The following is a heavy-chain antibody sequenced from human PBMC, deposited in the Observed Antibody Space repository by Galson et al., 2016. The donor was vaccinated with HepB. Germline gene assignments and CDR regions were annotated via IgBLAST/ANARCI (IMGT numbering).Heavy chain of an antibody. Sequence: SLRLSCAASGFTFSSYGIHWVRQAPGKGLEWVAVISYVGSNKYYADSVKGRFTISRDNSKNTLYLQMNRLRADDTAVYYCAKDSRWGSFDQSGYSLDVWGQGTTVTVSS. V-gene: IGHV3-30*18. CDR2: ISYVGSNK. CDR1: GFTFSSYG. CDR3: AKDSRWGSFDQSGYSLDV. D-gene: IGHD3-16*01. J-gene: IGHJ6*02.